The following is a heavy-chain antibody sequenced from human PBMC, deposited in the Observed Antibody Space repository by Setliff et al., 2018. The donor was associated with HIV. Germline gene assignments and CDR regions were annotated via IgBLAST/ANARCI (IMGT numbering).Heavy chain of an antibody. J-gene: IGHJ4*02. Sequence: ASVKVSCKASGYSFTSYGLHWVRQAPGQRLEWMGWIHADTGDTKYSQNFQGRVTITRDTSANTAYMELSSLRSEDTAVYYCARGYCSSSSCYFWRGYYFDSWGQGTLVTVPQ. V-gene: IGHV1-3*01. CDR3: ARGYCSSSSCYFWRGYYFDS. CDR1: GYSFTSYG. D-gene: IGHD2-2*01. CDR2: IHADTGDT.